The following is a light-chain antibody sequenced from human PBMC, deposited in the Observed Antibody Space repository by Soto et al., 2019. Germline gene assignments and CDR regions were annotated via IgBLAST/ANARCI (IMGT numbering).Light chain of an antibody. CDR1: QSIGTW. CDR2: KAS. V-gene: IGKV1-5*03. J-gene: IGKJ3*01. CDR3: HQYSTYPFT. Sequence: DIQMTQSPSTLSASVGDGVTITCRASQSIGTWLAWYQQKPGKAPNLLIYKASNLESGVPSRFSGSGSGTAFSLTISSLQTDDFATYYCHQYSTYPFTFGPGTKVDI.